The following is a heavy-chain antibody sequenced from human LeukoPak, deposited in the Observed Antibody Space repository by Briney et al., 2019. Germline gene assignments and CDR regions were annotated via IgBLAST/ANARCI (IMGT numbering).Heavy chain of an antibody. Sequence: SETLSLTCAVYGGSFSGYYWSWIRQPPGKGLECIGEINHSGSTNYNPSLKSRVTISADMSKNQLSLRLTSVTAADTAVYYCARGFYCAGSHFDYCGQGTLVTVSS. CDR1: GGSFSGYY. J-gene: IGHJ4*02. V-gene: IGHV4-34*01. D-gene: IGHD3-10*01. CDR2: INHSGST. CDR3: ARGFYCAGSHFDY.